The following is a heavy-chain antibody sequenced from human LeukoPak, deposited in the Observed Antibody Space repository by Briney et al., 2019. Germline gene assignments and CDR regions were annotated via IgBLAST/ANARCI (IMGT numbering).Heavy chain of an antibody. D-gene: IGHD6-13*01. V-gene: IGHV1-18*01. CDR3: ARGTYSSSSRVSGNWFDP. CDR2: ISANNGNT. Sequence: ASVKVSCKASGYTFTSYGITWLRQAPGKGLEWMGWISANNGNTNYAQNFQGRVTMTTDTSTSTAYMELRSLRSDDTAVYYCARGTYSSSSRVSGNWFDPWGQGTLVTVSS. J-gene: IGHJ5*02. CDR1: GYTFTSYG.